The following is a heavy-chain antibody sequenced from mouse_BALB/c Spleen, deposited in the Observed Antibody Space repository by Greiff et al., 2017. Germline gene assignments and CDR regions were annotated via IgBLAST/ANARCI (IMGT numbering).Heavy chain of an antibody. V-gene: IGHV7-3*02. CDR1: GFTFTDYY. D-gene: IGHD2-10*02. J-gene: IGHJ4*01. CDR2: IRNKANGYTT. CDR3: ARDGEYGNPRTHYYAMDY. Sequence: EVKLGESGGGLVQPGGSLRLSCATSGFTFTDYYMSWVRQPPGKALEWLGFIRNKANGYTTEYSASVKGRFTISRDNSQSILYLQMNTLRAEDSATYYCARDGEYGNPRTHYYAMDYWGQGTSVTVSS.